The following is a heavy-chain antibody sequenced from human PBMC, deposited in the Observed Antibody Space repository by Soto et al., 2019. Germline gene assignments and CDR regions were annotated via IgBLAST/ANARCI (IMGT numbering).Heavy chain of an antibody. CDR1: GFTVSSNY. J-gene: IGHJ4*02. CDR3: PRSCGGDFYIFYY. D-gene: IGHD2-21*02. CDR2: IYSGGST. V-gene: IGHV3-66*01. Sequence: EVQLVESGGGLVQPGGSLRLSCAASGFTVSSNYMSWVRQAPGKGLEWVSVIYSGGSTYYADSVKGRFTISRDNSKTTLYLQMNSLRAEDTAVYYCPRSCGGDFYIFYYWGQGTLVTVSS.